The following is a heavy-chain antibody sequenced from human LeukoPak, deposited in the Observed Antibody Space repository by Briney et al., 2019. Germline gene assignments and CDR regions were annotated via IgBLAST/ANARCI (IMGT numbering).Heavy chain of an antibody. V-gene: IGHV4-34*01. CDR2: INHSGST. CDR1: GGSFSGYY. J-gene: IGHJ4*02. CDR3: ARPSRYSRSSGFGY. Sequence: SETLSLTCAVYGGSFSGYYWSWIRQPPGKGLEWIGEINHSGSTNYNPSLKSRVTISVDTSKNQFSLKLSSVTAADTAVYYCARPSRYSRSSGFGYWGQGTLVTVSS. D-gene: IGHD6-6*01.